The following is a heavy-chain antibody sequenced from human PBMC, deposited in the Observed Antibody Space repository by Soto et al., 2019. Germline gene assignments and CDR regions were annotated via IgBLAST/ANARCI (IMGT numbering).Heavy chain of an antibody. J-gene: IGHJ6*02. CDR1: GYTFTSYG. CDR2: ISAYNGNT. CDR3: ASGIAAAGTGDYYYGMDV. Sequence: ASVKVSCKASGYTFTSYGISWVRQAPGQGLEWMGWISAYNGNTNYAQKLQGRVTMTTDTSTSTAYMELRSLRSDDTAVYYCASGIAAAGTGDYYYGMDVWGQGTTLTVSS. V-gene: IGHV1-18*04. D-gene: IGHD6-13*01.